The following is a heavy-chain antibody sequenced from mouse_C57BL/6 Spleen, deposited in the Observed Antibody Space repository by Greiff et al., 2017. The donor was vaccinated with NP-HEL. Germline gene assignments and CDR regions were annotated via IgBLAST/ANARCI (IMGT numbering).Heavy chain of an antibody. CDR1: GYTFTSYG. J-gene: IGHJ4*01. CDR3: ARRGITTVRDYAMDY. CDR2: IYPRSGNT. V-gene: IGHV1-81*01. Sequence: QVQLQQSGAELARPGASVKLSCKASGYTFTSYGISWVKQRTGQGLEWIGEIYPRSGNTYYNEKFKGKATLTADKSSSTAYMELRSLTSEDSAVYFCARRGITTVRDYAMDYWGQGTSVTVSS. D-gene: IGHD1-1*01.